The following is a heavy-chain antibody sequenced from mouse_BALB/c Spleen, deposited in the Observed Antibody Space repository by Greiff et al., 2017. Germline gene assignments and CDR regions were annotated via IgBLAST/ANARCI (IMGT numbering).Heavy chain of an antibody. Sequence: QVQLQQSGPGLVQPSQSLSITCTVSGFSLISYGVHWVRQSPGKGLEWLGVIWSGGSTDYNAAFISRLSISKDNSKSQVFFKMNSLQANDTAIYYCARPYRYDGGWFAYWGQGTLVTVSA. D-gene: IGHD2-14*01. V-gene: IGHV2-2*02. J-gene: IGHJ3*01. CDR3: ARPYRYDGGWFAY. CDR1: GFSLISYG. CDR2: IWSGGST.